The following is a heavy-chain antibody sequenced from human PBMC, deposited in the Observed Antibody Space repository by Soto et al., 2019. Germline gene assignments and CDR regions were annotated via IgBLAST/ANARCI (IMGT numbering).Heavy chain of an antibody. D-gene: IGHD3-16*02. V-gene: IGHV4-39*01. CDR2: IYYSGST. Sequence: SETLSLTCTVSGGSIGSSSYYWGWIRQPPGKGLEWIGSIYYSGSTYYNPSLKSRVTISVDTSKNQFSLKLSSVTAADTAVYYCASLALYYDYVWGSYRSNWFDPWGQGTLVTVSS. J-gene: IGHJ5*02. CDR3: ASLALYYDYVWGSYRSNWFDP. CDR1: GGSIGSSSYY.